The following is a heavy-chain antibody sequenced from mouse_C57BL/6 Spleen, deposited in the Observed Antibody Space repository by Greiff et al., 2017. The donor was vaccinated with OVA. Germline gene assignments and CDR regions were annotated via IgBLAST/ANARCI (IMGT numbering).Heavy chain of an antibody. CDR3: ARALPGGYFDV. V-gene: IGHV7-1*01. CDR2: SRNKANDYTT. Sequence: EVKLVESGGGLVQSGRSLRLSCATSGFTFSDFYMEWVRQAPGKGLEWIAASRNKANDYTTEYSASVKGRFIVSRDTSQSILYLQMNALRAEDTAIYYGARALPGGYFDVWGTGTTVTVSS. J-gene: IGHJ1*03. CDR1: GFTFSDFY. D-gene: IGHD1-2*01.